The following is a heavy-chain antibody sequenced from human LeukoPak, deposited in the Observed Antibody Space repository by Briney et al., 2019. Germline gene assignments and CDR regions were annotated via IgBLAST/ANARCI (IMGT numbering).Heavy chain of an antibody. CDR1: GFTFSSYV. CDR3: AKVGLGPTAWYFDY. CDR2: ISGSVNIT. D-gene: IGHD6-13*01. Sequence: GGSLRLSCAASGFTFSSYVMSWVRQAPGNGLEWLSAISGSVNITYYADSVKGRFTISRDNSKNTLYLQMNSLRAEDTAVYYCAKVGLGPTAWYFDYWGQGTLVTVSS. J-gene: IGHJ4*02. V-gene: IGHV3-23*01.